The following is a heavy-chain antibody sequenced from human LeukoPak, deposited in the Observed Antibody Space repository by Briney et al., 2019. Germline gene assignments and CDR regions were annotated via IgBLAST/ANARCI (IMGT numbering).Heavy chain of an antibody. CDR3: VRGCSDRYNSGWDY. J-gene: IGHJ4*02. V-gene: IGHV1-8*01. CDR1: GGTFITYD. D-gene: IGHD6-19*01. CDR2: MNPNSGNT. Sequence: GASVKVSCKASGGTFITYDINWVRQTTRQGLEWMGWMNPNSGNTGYPQKFQGRVTMTRDTSISTAYMELSSLESDDTAAYYCVRGCSDRYNSGWDYWGQGTLVSVSS.